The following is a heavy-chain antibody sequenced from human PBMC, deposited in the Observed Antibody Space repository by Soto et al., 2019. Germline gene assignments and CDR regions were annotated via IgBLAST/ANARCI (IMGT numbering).Heavy chain of an antibody. CDR1: GFTFSNAW. Sequence: EVQLVESGGGLVKPGGSLRLSCAASGFTFSNAWMSWVRQAPGKGLEWVGRIKSKTDGGTTDYAAPVKGRFTISRDDSKNKLDLQMNSQKTEDTAVYYCTTYPTTEYAFDIWVQGTMVTVSS. CDR2: IKSKTDGGTT. V-gene: IGHV3-15*01. CDR3: TTYPTTEYAFDI. D-gene: IGHD4-17*01. J-gene: IGHJ3*02.